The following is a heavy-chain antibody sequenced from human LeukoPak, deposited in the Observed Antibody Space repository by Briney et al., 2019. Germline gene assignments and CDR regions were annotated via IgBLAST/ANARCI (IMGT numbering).Heavy chain of an antibody. J-gene: IGHJ4*02. Sequence: ASVKVSCKASGYTFTSYAMHWVRQAPGQRLEWMGWINAGNGNTKYSQKFQGRVTITRDTSASTAYMELSSLRSEDTAVYYCARGYYGDYVDADYFDYWGQGTLVTVSS. CDR1: GYTFTSYA. V-gene: IGHV1-3*01. CDR2: INAGNGNT. CDR3: ARGYYGDYVDADYFDY. D-gene: IGHD4-17*01.